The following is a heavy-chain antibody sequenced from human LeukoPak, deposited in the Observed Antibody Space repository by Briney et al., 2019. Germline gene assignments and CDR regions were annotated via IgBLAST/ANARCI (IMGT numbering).Heavy chain of an antibody. CDR1: GGSFSGYY. CDR2: INHSGST. J-gene: IGHJ5*02. CDR3: PRGLGGYCSGGSCRPHNWFDP. Sequence: PSETLSLTCAVYGGSFSGYYWSWIRQPPGKGLEWIGEINHSGSTNYNPSLKSRVTISVDTSKNQFSLKLSSVTAADTAVYYCPRGLGGYCSGGSCRPHNWFDPWGQGTLVTVSS. V-gene: IGHV4-34*01. D-gene: IGHD2-15*01.